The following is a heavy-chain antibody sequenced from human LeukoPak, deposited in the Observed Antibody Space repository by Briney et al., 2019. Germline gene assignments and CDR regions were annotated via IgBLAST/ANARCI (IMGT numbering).Heavy chain of an antibody. CDR1: GFTFSIYS. Sequence: GGSLRLSCAASGFTFSIYSLNWVRQAPGRGLEWVSSISSTSGYKYYADSVKGRFTISRDNAKNSLYLQMNSLRAEDTAVYYCARGVRYYDILTGNYPTYCYGMDVWGQGTTVTVSS. V-gene: IGHV3-21*01. D-gene: IGHD3-9*01. CDR2: ISSTSGYK. J-gene: IGHJ6*02. CDR3: ARGVRYYDILTGNYPTYCYGMDV.